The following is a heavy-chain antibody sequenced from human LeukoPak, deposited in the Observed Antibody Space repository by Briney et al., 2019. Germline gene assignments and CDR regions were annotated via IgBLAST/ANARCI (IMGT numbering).Heavy chain of an antibody. V-gene: IGHV3-30*02. CDR3: AKPLMRDRWFGES. CDR2: IRYDGNDK. CDR1: GFTFSYYG. D-gene: IGHD3-10*01. J-gene: IGHJ5*02. Sequence: GGSLRLSCAVSGFTFSYYGMHWVRQAPGKGLEWAAFIRYDGNDKFYAESVKGRFTISRDTSRNALYLQMNSLRPEDTAVYYCAKPLMRDRWFGESWGQGTLVSVSS.